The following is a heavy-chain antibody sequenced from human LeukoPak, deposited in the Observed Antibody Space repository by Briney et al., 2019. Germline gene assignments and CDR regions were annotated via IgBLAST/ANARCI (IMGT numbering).Heavy chain of an antibody. Sequence: SETLSLTCTVSGGSISSSNSYWGWIRQPPGKGLEWVGSIFYSGSTFYNPSLKSRVTISVDTSKNQFSLKLSSVTAADTAVYYCARGRYSAGDNWFDPWGQGTLVTVSS. D-gene: IGHD3-9*01. V-gene: IGHV4-39*07. CDR3: ARGRYSAGDNWFDP. CDR1: GGSISSSNSY. CDR2: IFYSGST. J-gene: IGHJ5*02.